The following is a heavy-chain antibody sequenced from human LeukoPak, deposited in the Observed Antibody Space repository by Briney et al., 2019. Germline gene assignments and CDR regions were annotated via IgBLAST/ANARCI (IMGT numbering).Heavy chain of an antibody. V-gene: IGHV3-7*02. CDR2: IKQDGSEK. Sequence: GGSLRLSCAASGFTFSKYWMSWVRQAPGKGLEWVANIKQDGSEKHYVDSVKGRFTISRDNAKNSLYLQMNSLRDEDTAVYYCARYPTGYGMDVWGQGTTVTVSS. CDR3: ARYPTGYGMDV. CDR1: GFTFSKYW. D-gene: IGHD4-11*01. J-gene: IGHJ6*02.